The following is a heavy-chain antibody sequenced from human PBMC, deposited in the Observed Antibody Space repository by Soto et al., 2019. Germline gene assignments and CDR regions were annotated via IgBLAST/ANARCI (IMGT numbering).Heavy chain of an antibody. CDR2: INYRGST. J-gene: IGHJ4*02. Sequence: SETLSLTCTVSGGSISSYYWTWIRQAPGKGLEWIGYINYRGSTNSNPSLKSRVTISVDTSKNQFSLKLSSVTAADAAVYYCAGGGGYSYGMFDYWGQGILVTVSS. V-gene: IGHV4-59*01. D-gene: IGHD5-18*01. CDR3: AGGGGYSYGMFDY. CDR1: GGSISSYY.